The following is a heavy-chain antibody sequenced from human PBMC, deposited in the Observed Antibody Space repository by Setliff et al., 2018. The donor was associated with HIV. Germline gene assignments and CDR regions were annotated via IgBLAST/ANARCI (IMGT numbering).Heavy chain of an antibody. Sequence: ETLSLTCDVSGFSISSRYYWGWIRQSPGKGLEWVSGISGSAGTTYYADSVKGRFTISRDNAKNSLYLQMNSLRAEDTAVYYCASPGRGLWGQGTLVTVSS. CDR2: ISGSAGTT. V-gene: IGHV3-23*01. CDR3: ASPGRGL. J-gene: IGHJ4*02. CDR1: GFSISSRYY.